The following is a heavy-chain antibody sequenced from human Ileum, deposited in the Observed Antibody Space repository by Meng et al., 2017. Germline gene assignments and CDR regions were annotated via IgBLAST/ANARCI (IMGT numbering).Heavy chain of an antibody. V-gene: IGHV1-2*06. D-gene: IGHD3-22*01. CDR1: GYTFTGYY. CDR2: INPNSGGT. CDR3: ARERFYYYDSSGSIN. J-gene: IGHJ4*02. Sequence: VQRVQSRAKVKRPGASVKVSCKASGYTFTGYYMHWVRQAPGQGLEWMGRINPNSGGTNYAQKFQGRVTMTRDTSISTAYMELSRLRSDDTAVYYCARERFYYYDSSGSINWGQGTLVTVAS.